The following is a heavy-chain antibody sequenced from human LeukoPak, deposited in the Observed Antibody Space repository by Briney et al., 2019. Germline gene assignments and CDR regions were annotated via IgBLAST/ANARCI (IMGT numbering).Heavy chain of an antibody. Sequence: GESLKISCEGSGYSFTSYWIGGVRQMPGKGLEWMGIIYPGDSDTRYSPSFQGQVTISADKSISTAYLQWSSLKASDTAMYYCAKSHNSGWPYYFDYWGQGTLLTVSS. CDR2: IYPGDSDT. CDR1: GYSFTSYW. V-gene: IGHV5-51*01. D-gene: IGHD6-19*01. J-gene: IGHJ4*02. CDR3: AKSHNSGWPYYFDY.